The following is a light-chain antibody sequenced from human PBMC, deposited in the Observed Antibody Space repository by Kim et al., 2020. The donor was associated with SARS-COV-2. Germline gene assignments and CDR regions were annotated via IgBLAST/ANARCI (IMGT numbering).Light chain of an antibody. CDR1: GNDVGGYSSH. CDR2: EVT. V-gene: IGLV2-18*02. CDR3: SSITRSGTYV. J-gene: IGLJ1*01. Sequence: QSRTISCTGTGNDVGGYSSHVSWYQQPPGSAPKLVISEVTQRPSGVPHRFSGSKSGNTASLTISGLQAEDEADYYCSSITRSGTYVFGTGTKVTVL.